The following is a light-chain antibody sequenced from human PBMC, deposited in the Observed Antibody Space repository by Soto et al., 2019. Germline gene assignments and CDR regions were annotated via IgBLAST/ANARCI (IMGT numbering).Light chain of an antibody. CDR2: GAS. CDR1: QSVSSSY. V-gene: IGKV3-20*01. CDR3: QQYGSSPPYP. J-gene: IGKJ2*01. Sequence: EIVLTQSPGTLSLSPGERATLSCRASQSVSSSYLAWYQQKPGQAPRLLIYGASSRATGIPDRFSGSGSGTDCTLTISRLEPEDLSVYYCQQYGSSPPYPFGQGTKLEIK.